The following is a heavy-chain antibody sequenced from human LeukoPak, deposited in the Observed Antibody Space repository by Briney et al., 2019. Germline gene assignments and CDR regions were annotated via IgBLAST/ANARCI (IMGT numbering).Heavy chain of an antibody. D-gene: IGHD3-9*01. CDR2: IYYSGST. J-gene: IGHJ4*02. CDR3: ARVIGQTDWLLWPYYFDY. Sequence: SETLSLTCTVSGGSLSSYYWSWIRQPPGKGLEWIGYIYYSGSTNYNPSLKSRVTISVDTSKNQFSLKLSSVTAADTAVYYCARVIGQTDWLLWPYYFDYWGQGTLVTVSS. CDR1: GGSLSSYY. V-gene: IGHV4-59*01.